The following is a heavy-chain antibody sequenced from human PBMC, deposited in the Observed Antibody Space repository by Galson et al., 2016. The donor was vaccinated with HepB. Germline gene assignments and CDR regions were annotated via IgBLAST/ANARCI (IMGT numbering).Heavy chain of an antibody. CDR2: INYAGST. CDR3: ARVAVAATNWFDP. J-gene: IGHJ5*02. D-gene: IGHD2-15*01. CDR1: GGSFNANY. Sequence: ETLSLTCGVYGGSFNANYWTWIRQPPGKGLEWIGEINYAGSTKYNPSLKSRVTISVDTSKNQFSLNLTSMTAADTAVYYCARVAVAATNWFDPWGQGTLVTVSS. V-gene: IGHV4-34*01.